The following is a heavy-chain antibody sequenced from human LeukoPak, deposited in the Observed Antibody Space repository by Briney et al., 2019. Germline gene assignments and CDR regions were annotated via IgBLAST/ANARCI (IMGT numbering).Heavy chain of an antibody. Sequence: SETLSLTCAVYGGSFSGYYWSWIRQPPGKGLEWIGYIYYSGSTNYNPSLKSRVTISVDTSKNQFSLKLSSVTAADTAVYYCARRDSSSNWFDPWGQGTLVTVSS. J-gene: IGHJ5*02. V-gene: IGHV4-59*08. CDR1: GGSFSGYY. CDR3: ARRDSSSNWFDP. D-gene: IGHD6-13*01. CDR2: IYYSGST.